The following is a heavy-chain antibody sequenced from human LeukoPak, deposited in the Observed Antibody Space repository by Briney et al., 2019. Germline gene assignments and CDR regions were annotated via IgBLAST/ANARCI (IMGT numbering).Heavy chain of an antibody. V-gene: IGHV4-4*07. CDR3: ASTTRKRYSSSWYAYFDY. J-gene: IGHJ4*02. CDR2: IYTSEST. D-gene: IGHD6-13*01. CDR1: GGSISSYY. Sequence: SETLSLTCTVSGGSISSYYWSWIRQPAGKGLEWIGRIYTSESTNYNPSLKSRVTMSVDTSKNQFSLKLSSVTAADTAVYYCASTTRKRYSSSWYAYFDYGGQGTLVTVSS.